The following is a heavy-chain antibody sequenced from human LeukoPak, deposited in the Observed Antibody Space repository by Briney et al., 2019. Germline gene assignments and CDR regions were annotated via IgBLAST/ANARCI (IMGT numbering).Heavy chain of an antibody. CDR2: ISDDGGSP. J-gene: IGHJ4*02. CDR1: GFTFRSYF. D-gene: IGHD2-2*01. V-gene: IGHV3-23*01. Sequence: PGGSLRLSCAASGFTFRSYFMTWVRQAPGKGLEWVSDISDDGGSPYYADFVKGRFTVSRDNSKNTLFLQMHSLRGDDTAIYYCAELGRYQKPLDDYWGQGTPVTVSS. CDR3: AELGRYQKPLDDY.